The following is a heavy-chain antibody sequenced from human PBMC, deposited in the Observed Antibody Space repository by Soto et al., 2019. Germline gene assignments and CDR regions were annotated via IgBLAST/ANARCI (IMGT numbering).Heavy chain of an antibody. CDR1: GGSISSGDYY. CDR2: IYYSGST. J-gene: IGHJ5*02. Sequence: SEALSLTCTVSGGSISSGDYYWSWIRQPPGKGLEWIGYIYYSGSTYYNPSLKSRVTISVDTSKNQFSLKLSSVTAADTAVYYCARGQPHSLYDILTRHPKGGNWFDPWGQGTLVTVSS. D-gene: IGHD3-9*01. V-gene: IGHV4-30-4*01. CDR3: ARGQPHSLYDILTRHPKGGNWFDP.